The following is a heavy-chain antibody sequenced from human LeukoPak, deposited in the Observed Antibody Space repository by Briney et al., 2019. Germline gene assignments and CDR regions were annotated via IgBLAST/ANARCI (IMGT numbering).Heavy chain of an antibody. CDR3: ARDLMVRGAMGRWFDP. J-gene: IGHJ5*02. V-gene: IGHV4-59*01. Sequence: SETLSLTCAVYGGSFSDYYWTWIRQPPGKGLEWIGYIYYSGSTNYNPSLKSRVTISVDTSKNQFSLKLSSVTAADTAVYYCARDLMVRGAMGRWFDPWGQGTLVTVSS. CDR2: IYYSGST. CDR1: GGSFSDYY. D-gene: IGHD3-10*01.